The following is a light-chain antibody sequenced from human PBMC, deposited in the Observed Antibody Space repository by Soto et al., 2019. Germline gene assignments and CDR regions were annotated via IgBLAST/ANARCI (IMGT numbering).Light chain of an antibody. J-gene: IGKJ1*01. CDR2: GAS. CDR3: QQFGSSPWT. CDR1: QSVSSSF. V-gene: IGKV3-20*01. Sequence: EIVLTQSPGTLSFSPGERATLSCRASQSVSSSFLVWYQQKAGQAPRLLIYGASSMATGVPDRFSGSWSGTDFTLTISRLEHEDSAVYYCQQFGSSPWTFGQGTKVAIK.